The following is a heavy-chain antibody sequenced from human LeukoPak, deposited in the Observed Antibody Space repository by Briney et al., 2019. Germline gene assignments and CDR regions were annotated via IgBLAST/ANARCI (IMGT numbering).Heavy chain of an antibody. V-gene: IGHV3-7*01. CDR3: ARTYYYDSSGYYFGVLFDY. D-gene: IGHD3-22*01. CDR1: GFTFSSYW. CDR2: IKQDGSEK. J-gene: IGHJ4*02. Sequence: GGSLRLSCAASGFTFSSYWMSWVRQAPGKGLESVANIKQDGSEKYYVDSVKGRFTISRDNAKNSLYLQMNSLRAEDTAVYYCARTYYYDSSGYYFGVLFDYWGQGTLVTVSS.